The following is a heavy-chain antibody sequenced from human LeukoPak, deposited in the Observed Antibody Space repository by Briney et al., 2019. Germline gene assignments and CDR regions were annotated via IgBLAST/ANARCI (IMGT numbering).Heavy chain of an antibody. V-gene: IGHV3-23*01. CDR2: INGIGSST. J-gene: IGHJ4*02. CDR1: GFTFSSYA. CDR3: AKDLCDDYVVDY. D-gene: IGHD4-17*01. Sequence: GSLRLSCAASGFTFSSYAMNSVRQAPGKGLEWVSGINGIGSSTYYADSVRGRVTLSRENSPNTQYLRISSPRDANTGVYNTAKDLCDDYVVDYWGQGTLVTVSS.